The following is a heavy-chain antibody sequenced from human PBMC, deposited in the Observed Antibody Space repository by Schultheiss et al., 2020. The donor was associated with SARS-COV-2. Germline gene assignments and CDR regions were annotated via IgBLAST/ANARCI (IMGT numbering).Heavy chain of an antibody. CDR2: ISYDGSNK. CDR1: GFTFSSYA. Sequence: GGSLRLSCAASGFTFSSYAMHWVRQAPGKGLEWVAVISYDGSNKYYADSVRGRFIVSRDNAKNSLYLQMNSLRAEDTAVYYCARDGAVAGIAYWGQGTLVTVSS. D-gene: IGHD6-19*01. CDR3: ARDGAVAGIAY. V-gene: IGHV3-30-3*01. J-gene: IGHJ4*02.